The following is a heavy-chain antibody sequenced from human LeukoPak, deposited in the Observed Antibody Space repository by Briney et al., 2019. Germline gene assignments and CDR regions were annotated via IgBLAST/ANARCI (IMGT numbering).Heavy chain of an antibody. CDR2: ISYDGSIK. V-gene: IGHV3-30-3*01. J-gene: IGHJ5*02. D-gene: IGHD3-22*01. CDR1: GFTFSSYA. CDR3: ARDAVSGYYYNWFDP. Sequence: PGGSLRLSCAASGFTFSSYAMHWVRQAPGKGLEWVAVISYDGSIKYYADSVKGRFTISRDNSKNTLYLQMNSLRAEDTAVYYCARDAVSGYYYNWFDPWGQGTLVTVSS.